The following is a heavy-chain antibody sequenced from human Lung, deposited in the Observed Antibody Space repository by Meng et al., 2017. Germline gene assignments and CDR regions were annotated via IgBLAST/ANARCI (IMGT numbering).Heavy chain of an antibody. D-gene: IGHD4-11*01. CDR3: ARGPTTMAHDFDY. CDR1: GGSFSDYY. J-gene: IGHJ4*02. V-gene: IGHV4-34*04. Sequence: QVPLQQWCSGLLQPSETLSLTCVVSGGSFSDYYWSWIRQPPGKGLEWIGEINHSGSTNDNPSLESRATISVDTSQNNLSLKLSSVTAADSAVYYCARGPTTMAHDFDYWGQGTLFTVSS. CDR2: INHSGST.